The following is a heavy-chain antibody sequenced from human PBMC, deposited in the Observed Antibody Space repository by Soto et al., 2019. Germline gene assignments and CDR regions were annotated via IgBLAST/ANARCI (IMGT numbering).Heavy chain of an antibody. J-gene: IGHJ6*03. V-gene: IGHV4-59*01. CDR2: IYYSGST. CDR1: GGSISSYY. CDR3: ARNQYGSGKYYYYMDV. D-gene: IGHD3-10*01. Sequence: SETLSLTCTVSGGSISSYYWSWIRQPPGKGLEWIGYIYYSGSTNYNPSLKSRVTISVDTSKNQFSLKLSSVTAADTAVYYCARNQYGSGKYYYYMDVWGKGTTVTVSS.